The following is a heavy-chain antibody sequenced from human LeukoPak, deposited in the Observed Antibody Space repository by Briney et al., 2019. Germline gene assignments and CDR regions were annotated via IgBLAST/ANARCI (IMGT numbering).Heavy chain of an antibody. D-gene: IGHD3-22*01. J-gene: IGHJ4*02. V-gene: IGHV3-48*03. CDR1: GFTFSSYE. CDR3: ARAMVCPPYYYDSSGYIFDY. CDR2: ISSSGSTI. Sequence: GGSLRLSCAASGFTFSSYEMNWVRQAPGKGLEWVSYISSSGSTIYYADSVKGRFTISRDNAKNSLYLQMNSLRAEDTPVYYCARAMVCPPYYYDSSGYIFDYWGQGTLVTVSS.